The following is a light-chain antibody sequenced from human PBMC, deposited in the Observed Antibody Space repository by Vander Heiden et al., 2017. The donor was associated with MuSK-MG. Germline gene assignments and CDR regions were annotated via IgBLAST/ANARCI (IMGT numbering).Light chain of an antibody. CDR2: DVS. CDR1: SSDVGGHNY. Sequence: QSALTQPASVSGSPGQSITISCTGTSSDVGGHNYVSWYQQNPGKAPKLTIYDVSNRPSGVSNRFSGSKSGNTASLTISGLQAEDEADYYCSSYTSSSTLVFGGGTKLTVL. J-gene: IGLJ2*01. V-gene: IGLV2-14*01. CDR3: SSYTSSSTLV.